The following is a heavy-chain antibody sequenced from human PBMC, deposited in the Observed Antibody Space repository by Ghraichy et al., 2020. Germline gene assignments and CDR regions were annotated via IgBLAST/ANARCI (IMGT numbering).Heavy chain of an antibody. CDR2: ISGSGGST. J-gene: IGHJ6*02. CDR3: AKYKGPGVTRSNYYRGLHYYGMDV. D-gene: IGHD4-11*01. V-gene: IGHV3-23*01. Sequence: GESLNISCAASGFTFSSYAMSWVRQAPGKELEWVSAISGSGGSTYYADSVKGRFTISRDNSKNTLYLQMNSLRAEDTAVYYCAKYKGPGVTRSNYYRGLHYYGMDVWGQGTTVTVSS. CDR1: GFTFSSYA.